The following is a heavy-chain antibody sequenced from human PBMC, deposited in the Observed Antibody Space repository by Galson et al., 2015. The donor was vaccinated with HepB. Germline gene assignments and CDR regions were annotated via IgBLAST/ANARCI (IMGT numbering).Heavy chain of an antibody. CDR3: ARDRRGGSGSYYSPRYFHGMDV. CDR1: GFTVSRNY. D-gene: IGHD3-10*01. J-gene: IGHJ6*02. CDR2: IDSGGST. V-gene: IGHV3-53*01. Sequence: SLRLSCAASGFTVSRNYMSWVRQAPGKGLEWVSVIDSGGSTYYADSVKGRFTISRDNSKNTLSLQMNSLRAEDTAVYYCARDRRGGSGSYYSPRYFHGMDVWGQGTTVTVSS.